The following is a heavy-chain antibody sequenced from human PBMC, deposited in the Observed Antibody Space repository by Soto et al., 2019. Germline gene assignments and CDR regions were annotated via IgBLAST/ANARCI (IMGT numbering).Heavy chain of an antibody. V-gene: IGHV3-23*01. Sequence: GGSLRLSCAASGFTFSSYAMSWVRQAPGKGLEWVSAISGSGGSTYYADSVKGRFTISRDNSKNTLYLQMNSLRAEDTAVYYCAKPNQKYSSSMYAFDIWGQGTMVTVSS. CDR2: ISGSGGST. J-gene: IGHJ3*02. CDR1: GFTFSSYA. CDR3: AKPNQKYSSSMYAFDI. D-gene: IGHD6-13*01.